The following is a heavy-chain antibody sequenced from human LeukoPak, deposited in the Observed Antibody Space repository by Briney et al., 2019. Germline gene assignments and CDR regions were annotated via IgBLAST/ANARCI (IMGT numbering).Heavy chain of an antibody. CDR3: AREYYYDISGYFLDY. CDR1: GFTFSSYG. D-gene: IGHD3-22*01. V-gene: IGHV3-33*01. J-gene: IGHJ4*02. Sequence: GGSLRLSCAASGFTFSSYGMHWVRQAPGKGLEWVAPIWYDGGNKYFADSVKGRFTISRDNSQNTLYLQMNSLRAEDTAVYHCAREYYYDISGYFLDYWGQGTLVTVSS. CDR2: IWYDGGNK.